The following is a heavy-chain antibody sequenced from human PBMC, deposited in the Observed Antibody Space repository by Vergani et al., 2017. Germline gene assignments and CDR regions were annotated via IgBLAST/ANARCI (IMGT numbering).Heavy chain of an antibody. CDR1: GFTFSSYE. V-gene: IGHV3-48*03. D-gene: IGHD4-11*01. CDR2: ISSSGSTI. J-gene: IGHJ6*02. CDR3: AREDDYSNYYYYGMDV. Sequence: EVQLVESGGGLVQPGGSLRLSCAASGFTFSSYEMNWVRQAPGKGLEWVSYISSSGSTIYYADSVKGRFTISRDNAKNSLYLQMNRLRAEDTAVYYWAREDDYSNYYYYGMDVWGQGTTVTVSS.